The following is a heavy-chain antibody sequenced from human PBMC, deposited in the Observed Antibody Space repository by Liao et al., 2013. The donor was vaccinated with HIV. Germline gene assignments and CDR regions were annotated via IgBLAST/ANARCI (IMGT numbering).Heavy chain of an antibody. J-gene: IGHJ4*02. D-gene: IGHD3-22*01. CDR1: GIGDYLRRSRHY. Sequence: QVQLRESGPRLVKPSETLSLSCSVSGIGDYLRRSRHYWGWVRQSPGKGLEWIGSINSVGRTYYNPSLKSRVTISVDTSKNQFSLKLSSVTAADTAVYYCARGDYYDSSGYGPSNWGQGTLVTVSS. CDR3: ARGDYYDSSGYGPSN. CDR2: INSVGRT. V-gene: IGHV4-39*07.